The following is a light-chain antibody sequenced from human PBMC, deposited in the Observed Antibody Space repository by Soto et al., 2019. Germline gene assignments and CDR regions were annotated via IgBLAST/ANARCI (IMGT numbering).Light chain of an antibody. CDR2: LVS. CDR3: MQTLPAPT. CDR1: QSLLHSNGYTY. Sequence: DIVMTQSPLSLPVTPGEPASISCRSSQSLLHSNGYTYLDWYLQKPGQSPQLLIYLVSNRASGVPDRFSGRGSGTDFTLKISRVEAEDVGVYYCMQTLPAPTFGQGTRLEIK. J-gene: IGKJ5*01. V-gene: IGKV2-28*01.